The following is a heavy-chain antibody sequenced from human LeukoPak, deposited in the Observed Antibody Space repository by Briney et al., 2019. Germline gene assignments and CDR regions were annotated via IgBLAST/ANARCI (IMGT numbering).Heavy chain of an antibody. CDR3: ARDSGEVVVVPAAPFDP. D-gene: IGHD2-2*01. CDR1: GGTFSSYA. CDR2: IIPIFGTA. Sequence: SVKVSCKASGGTFSSYAISWVRQAPGQGLEWMGGIIPIFGTANYAQKFQGRVTITTDESTSTAYMELSRLRSDDTAVYYCARDSGEVVVVPAAPFDPWGQGTLVTVSS. J-gene: IGHJ5*02. V-gene: IGHV1-69*05.